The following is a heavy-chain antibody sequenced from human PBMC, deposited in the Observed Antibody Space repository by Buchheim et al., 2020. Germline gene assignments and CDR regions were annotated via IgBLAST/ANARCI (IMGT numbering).Heavy chain of an antibody. D-gene: IGHD3-3*01. Sequence: QVQLVQSGAEVKKPGASVKVSCKASGYTFTGYYMHWVRQAPGQGLEWMGWINPNSGGTNYGQKFQGWVTMTRDTSISTAYMELSRLRSDDTAVYYCARTYYDFWSGYSSSYYYGMDVWGQGTT. CDR1: GYTFTGYY. CDR2: INPNSGGT. CDR3: ARTYYDFWSGYSSSYYYGMDV. V-gene: IGHV1-2*04. J-gene: IGHJ6*02.